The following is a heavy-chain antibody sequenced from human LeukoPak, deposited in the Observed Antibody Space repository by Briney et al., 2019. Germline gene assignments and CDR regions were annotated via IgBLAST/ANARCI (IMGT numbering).Heavy chain of an antibody. J-gene: IGHJ4*02. CDR1: GFTFSSYG. V-gene: IGHV3-30*18. D-gene: IGHD3-22*01. CDR3: AKETYYYDSSGYYGGDYYFDY. Sequence: PGRSLRLSCAASGFTFSSYGMHWVRQAPGKGLEWVAVISYDGSNKYYADSVKGRFTISRDNSKNTLYLQMNSLRVEDTAVYYCAKETYYYDSSGYYGGDYYFDYWGQGTLVTVSS. CDR2: ISYDGSNK.